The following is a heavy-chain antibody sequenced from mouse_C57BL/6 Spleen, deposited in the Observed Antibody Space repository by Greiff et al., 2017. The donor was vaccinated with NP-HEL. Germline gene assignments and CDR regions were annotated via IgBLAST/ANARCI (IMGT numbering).Heavy chain of an antibody. J-gene: IGHJ2*01. Sequence: VQLQQSGPELVKPGASVKISCKASGYAFSSSWMNWVKQRPGKGLEWIGRIYPGDGDTNYNGKFKGKATLTADKSSSTAYMQLSSLTSEDSAVYYGARDPTTVVADYWGQGTTLTVSS. D-gene: IGHD1-1*01. CDR3: ARDPTTVVADY. CDR2: IYPGDGDT. V-gene: IGHV1-82*01. CDR1: GYAFSSSW.